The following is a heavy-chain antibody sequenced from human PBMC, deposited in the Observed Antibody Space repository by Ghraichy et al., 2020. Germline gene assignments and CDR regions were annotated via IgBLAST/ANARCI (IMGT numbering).Heavy chain of an antibody. D-gene: IGHD6-13*01. CDR1: GYTFTSYD. CDR3: ARGSRIAAAGTPVGY. Sequence: ASVKVSCKASGYTFTSYDINWVRQATGQGLEWMGWMNPNSGHTGFAPKFQGRVTMTRNTSISTAYMDLSSLRSEDTSVYYCARGSRIAAAGTPVGYWGQGTLVTVSS. V-gene: IGHV1-8*01. CDR2: MNPNSGHT. J-gene: IGHJ4*02.